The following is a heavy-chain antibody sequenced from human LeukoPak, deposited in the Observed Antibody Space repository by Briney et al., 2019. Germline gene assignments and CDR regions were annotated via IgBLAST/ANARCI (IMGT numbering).Heavy chain of an antibody. CDR2: ITGSGGGT. CDR1: GFTFSSYA. CDR3: AKEYDSSGYPRGVDY. D-gene: IGHD3-22*01. J-gene: IGHJ4*02. V-gene: IGHV3-23*01. Sequence: GKSLRLSCAASGFTFSSYAMSWVRQAPGKGLEWVSAITGSGGGTYYADSVKGRFTISRDNSKNTLYLQMNSLRAEDTGVYYCAKEYDSSGYPRGVDYWGQGTPVTVSS.